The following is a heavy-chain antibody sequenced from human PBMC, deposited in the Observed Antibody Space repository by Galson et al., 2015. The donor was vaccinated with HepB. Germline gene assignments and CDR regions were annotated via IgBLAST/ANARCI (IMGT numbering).Heavy chain of an antibody. CDR3: ARDFGGADY. CDR1: GGTFSRYA. J-gene: IGHJ4*02. Sequence: QSGAEVKKPGESLKISCKASGGTFSRYAISWVRQAPGQGLEWMGWISAYNGNTNYAQKLQGRVTMTTDTSTSTAYMELRSLRSDDTAVYYCARDFGGADYWGQGTLVTVSS. D-gene: IGHD3-10*01. V-gene: IGHV1-18*01. CDR2: ISAYNGNT.